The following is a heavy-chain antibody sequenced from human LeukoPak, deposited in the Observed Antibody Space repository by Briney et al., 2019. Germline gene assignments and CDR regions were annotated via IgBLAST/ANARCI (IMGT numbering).Heavy chain of an antibody. J-gene: IGHJ4*02. CDR2: INTDGTVT. CDR1: GFTFSKYW. Sequence: GGSLRLSCAASGFTFSKYWMLWVRQAPWKGLESVSRINTDGTVTTYAASVKGRFTVSRDNADNTMFLQMNSVRDEDTAVYYCATKQWLAPPPDSWGQGTPVTVSS. V-gene: IGHV3-74*01. CDR3: ATKQWLAPPPDS. D-gene: IGHD6-19*01.